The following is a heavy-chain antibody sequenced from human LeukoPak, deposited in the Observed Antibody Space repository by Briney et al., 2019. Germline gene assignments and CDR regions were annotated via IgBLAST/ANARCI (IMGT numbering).Heavy chain of an antibody. V-gene: IGHV4-59*01. J-gene: IGHJ4*02. CDR3: ARDRYGGFDY. D-gene: IGHD1-26*01. Sequence: SEALSLTCTVSGGSISSYYWSWIRQPPGKGLEWIGYIYYSGSTNYNPSLKSRVTISVDTSKNQFSLKLSSVTAADTAVYYCARDRYGGFDYWGQGTLVTVSS. CDR1: GGSISSYY. CDR2: IYYSGST.